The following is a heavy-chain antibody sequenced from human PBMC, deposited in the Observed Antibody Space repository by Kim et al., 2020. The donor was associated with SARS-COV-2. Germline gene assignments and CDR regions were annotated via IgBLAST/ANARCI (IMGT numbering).Heavy chain of an antibody. Sequence: SETLSLICTVSGGSFSSYHWSWIRQSAGKGLEWIGRIHASGRTNYNPSLKSRLTMSVDTSKHQMSLKLSSVTAADTAMYYCARQVPGADRRFDYWGQGIVVTVSS. V-gene: IGHV4-4*07. D-gene: IGHD6-19*01. J-gene: IGHJ4*02. CDR3: ARQVPGADRRFDY. CDR1: GGSFSSYH. CDR2: IHASGRT.